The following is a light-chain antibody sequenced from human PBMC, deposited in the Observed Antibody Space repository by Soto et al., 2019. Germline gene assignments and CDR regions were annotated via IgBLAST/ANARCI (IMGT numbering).Light chain of an antibody. CDR1: QSVSSEY. CDR3: QQLGNSPQT. Sequence: EIVLTQSPATLFLSPGETATLSCRVSQSVSSEYLAWYQQKHGQAPRVLIYAASSRATGIPDRFSGSVSGTDGTITISRLETEDGSVYYCQQLGNSPQTFCQGTKVEI. CDR2: AAS. V-gene: IGKV3-20*01. J-gene: IGKJ1*01.